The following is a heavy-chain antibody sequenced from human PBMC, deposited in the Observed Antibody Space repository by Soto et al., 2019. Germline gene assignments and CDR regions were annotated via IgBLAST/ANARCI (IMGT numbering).Heavy chain of an antibody. D-gene: IGHD3-9*01. CDR2: IYSDGST. CDR1: GLTVSRNQ. CDR3: ARLAFDDSFDI. J-gene: IGHJ3*02. Sequence: PGGSLRLSCAVSGLTVSRNQMTWVRQAPGKGLEWVSLIYSDGSTSHADPVKGRFTISRDNSKNTVFLHMSSLRPNDTAVYYCARLAFDDSFDIWGQGTMVTVSS. V-gene: IGHV3-53*01.